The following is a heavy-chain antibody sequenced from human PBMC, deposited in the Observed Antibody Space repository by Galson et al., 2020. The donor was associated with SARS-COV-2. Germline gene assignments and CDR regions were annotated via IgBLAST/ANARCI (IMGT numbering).Heavy chain of an antibody. J-gene: IGHJ3*02. V-gene: IGHV3-30*04. Sequence: GGSLRLSCAASGFTFSTYAMQWVRQAPGKGLEWVAVISYDGSNKYYADSVKDRFTISRDNSKNTLFLQVDSLRAKDTAVYYCARPYTGSYFGAFDIWGQGTMVTVSS. CDR2: ISYDGSNK. CDR3: ARPYTGSYFGAFDI. CDR1: GFTFSTYA. D-gene: IGHD1-26*01.